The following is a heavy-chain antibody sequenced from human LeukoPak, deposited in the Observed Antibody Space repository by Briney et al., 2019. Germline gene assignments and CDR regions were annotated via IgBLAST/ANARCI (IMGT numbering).Heavy chain of an antibody. CDR1: GFTFSSYW. D-gene: IGHD3-16*01. V-gene: IGHV3-74*01. Sequence: GGTLRLSCAASGFTFSSYWMHWVRQAPGKGLVGVSRINNDGRSTNYADSVKGRFTISRDNAKNTLYLQMNSLRAEDTAVYYCARVRWGGLYYFDYWGQGTLVTVSS. CDR2: INNDGRST. CDR3: ARVRWGGLYYFDY. J-gene: IGHJ4*02.